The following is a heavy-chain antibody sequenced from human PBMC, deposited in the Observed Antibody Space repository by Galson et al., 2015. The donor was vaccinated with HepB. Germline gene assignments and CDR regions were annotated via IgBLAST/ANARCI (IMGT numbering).Heavy chain of an antibody. J-gene: IGHJ4*02. CDR3: ARDQSNCTNGVCYTFFDY. D-gene: IGHD2-8*01. Sequence: SLRLSCAASGFTFSSYGMHWVRQAPGKGLEWVAVIWYDGSNKYYADSVKGRFTISRDNSKNTLYLQMNSLRAEDTAVYYCARDQSNCTNGVCYTFFDYWGQGTLVTVSS. CDR2: IWYDGSNK. V-gene: IGHV3-33*01. CDR1: GFTFSSYG.